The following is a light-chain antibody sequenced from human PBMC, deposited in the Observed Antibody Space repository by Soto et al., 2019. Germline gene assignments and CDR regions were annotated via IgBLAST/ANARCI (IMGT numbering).Light chain of an antibody. J-gene: IGKJ4*01. CDR3: QHYNSYPLT. V-gene: IGKV1-5*01. CDR1: RSISNW. CDR2: DAS. Sequence: DIQMTQSPSTLSASVGDRVTITCRASRSISNWLAWYQQRPGKAPKLLIYDASNLESGVPSRFSGSGSGTEFTLTISSLQPEYVGNYYCQHYNSYPLTFGGGTKVEVK.